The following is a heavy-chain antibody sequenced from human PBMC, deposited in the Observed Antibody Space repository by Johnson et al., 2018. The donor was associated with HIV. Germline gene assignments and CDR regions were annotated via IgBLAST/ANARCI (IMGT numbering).Heavy chain of an antibody. CDR3: ARRTVTALFDI. J-gene: IGHJ3*02. Sequence: QVQLVESGGGLVQPGGSLRLSCVVSGFTFSDYYMTWIRQAPGKGLEWLSFISSSGDIIRYADSVKGRFTISRDNAKNSLILQMNSLRDEDTAVYYCARRTVTALFDIWGQGTLVTVSS. CDR2: ISSSGDII. V-gene: IGHV3-11*04. CDR1: GFTFSDYY. D-gene: IGHD4-17*01.